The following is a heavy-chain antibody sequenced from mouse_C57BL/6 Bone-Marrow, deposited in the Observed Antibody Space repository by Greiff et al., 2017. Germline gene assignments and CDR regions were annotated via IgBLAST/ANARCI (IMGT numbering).Heavy chain of an antibody. D-gene: IGHD3-1*01. CDR1: GYTFTSYW. CDR3: TREDARGRYFDY. J-gene: IGHJ2*01. Sequence: VQLQQSGTVLARPGASVKMSCKTSGYTFTSYWMHWVKQRPGQGLEWIGAIYPGNSDTSYNPKFKGKAKLTAVTSASTAYMELSSLTNEDSAVYYCTREDARGRYFDYWGQGTTLTVSS. CDR2: IYPGNSDT. V-gene: IGHV1-5*01.